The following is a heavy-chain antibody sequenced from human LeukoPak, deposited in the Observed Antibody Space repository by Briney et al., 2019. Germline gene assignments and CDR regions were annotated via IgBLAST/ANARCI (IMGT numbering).Heavy chain of an antibody. Sequence: SETLSLTCTVSGGSISSGDYYWSWIRQPPGKGLEWIGYIYYSGSTYYNPSLKSRVTISVDTSKNQFSLKLSSVTAADTAVYYCARVLGNWNYLFPFDYWGQGTLVTVSS. CDR2: IYYSGST. D-gene: IGHD1-7*01. J-gene: IGHJ4*02. CDR3: ARVLGNWNYLFPFDY. V-gene: IGHV4-30-4*08. CDR1: GGSISSGDYY.